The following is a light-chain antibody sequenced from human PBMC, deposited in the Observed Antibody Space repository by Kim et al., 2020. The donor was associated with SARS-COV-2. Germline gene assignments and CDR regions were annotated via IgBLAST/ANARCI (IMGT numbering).Light chain of an antibody. J-gene: IGLJ1*01. Sequence: QSITISCTGTSSDIDGYKYVSWYHQHHGKAPNLVIYEVDNRPSGVSIRFSGSKSGNTASLTISGLQAEDEADYYCSSYIRGSTNYVFGTGTKVTVL. CDR3: SSYIRGSTNYV. CDR1: SSDIDGYKY. CDR2: EVD. V-gene: IGLV2-14*01.